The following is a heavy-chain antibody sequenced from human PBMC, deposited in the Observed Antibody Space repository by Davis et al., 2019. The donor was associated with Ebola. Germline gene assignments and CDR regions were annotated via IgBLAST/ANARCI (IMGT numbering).Heavy chain of an antibody. CDR3: ARESSGSYPRPDAFDI. Sequence: GESLKISCAASGFTFSSYGMHWVRQAPGQGLEWVAVIWYDGSNKYYADSVKGRFTISRDNSKNTLYLQMNSLRAEDTAVYYCARESSGSYPRPDAFDIWGQGTMVTVSS. CDR1: GFTFSSYG. D-gene: IGHD1-26*01. J-gene: IGHJ3*02. CDR2: IWYDGSNK. V-gene: IGHV3-33*01.